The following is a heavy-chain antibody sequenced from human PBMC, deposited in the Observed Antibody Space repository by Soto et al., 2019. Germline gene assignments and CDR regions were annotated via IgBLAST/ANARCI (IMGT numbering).Heavy chain of an antibody. V-gene: IGHV4-34*01. CDR2: INHSGST. CDR1: GGSFSGYY. J-gene: IGHJ4*02. CDR3: ARIGSGSYYRDFDY. Sequence: ASETLSLTCAVYGGSFSGYYWSWIRQPPGKGLEWIGEINHSGSTNYNPSLKSRVTISVDTSKNQFSLKLSSVTAADTAVYYCARIGSGSYYRDFDYWGQGTLVTVSS. D-gene: IGHD1-26*01.